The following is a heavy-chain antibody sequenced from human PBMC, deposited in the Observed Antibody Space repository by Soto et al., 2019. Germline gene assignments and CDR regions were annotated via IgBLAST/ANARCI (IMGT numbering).Heavy chain of an antibody. V-gene: IGHV3-23*01. CDR2: ITVGGAQK. Sequence: EVKLLESGGALVQPGGSLRLSCEASGFTFIDHDMSWVRQAPGKGLEWVSSITVGGAQKDYGQSVKGRFTISRDNSNDTLFLQMDSLQVEDTAIYYCASWDRGIGDYWGQGSLVTVSS. J-gene: IGHJ4*02. CDR1: GFTFIDHD. CDR3: ASWDRGIGDY. D-gene: IGHD1-26*01.